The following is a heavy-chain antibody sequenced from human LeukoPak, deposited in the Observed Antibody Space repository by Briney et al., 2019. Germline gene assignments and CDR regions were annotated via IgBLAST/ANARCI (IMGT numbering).Heavy chain of an antibody. Sequence: SETLSLTCAVYGGSFSGYYWSWIRQPPGKGLEWIGRIYTSGSTNYNPSLKSRVTMSVDTSKNQFSLKLSSVTAADTAVYYCARGNDYGDPDFDYWGQGTLVTVSS. CDR2: IYTSGST. J-gene: IGHJ4*02. CDR3: ARGNDYGDPDFDY. D-gene: IGHD4-17*01. V-gene: IGHV4-59*10. CDR1: GGSFSGYY.